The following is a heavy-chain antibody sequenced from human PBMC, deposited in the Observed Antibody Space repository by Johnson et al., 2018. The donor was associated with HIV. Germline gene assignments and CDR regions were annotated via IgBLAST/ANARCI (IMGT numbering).Heavy chain of an antibody. J-gene: IGHJ3*02. CDR1: GCTFSSYD. CDR3: AREIRITMIKGHGGVAFDI. Sequence: VQLVESGGGLVQPGGSLRLSCAASGCTFSSYDMHWVRQATGKGLEWVSTIGPAGDTYYPGSVKGRFTISRDNAKNSLYLQMNSLRAEDTALYYCAREIRITMIKGHGGVAFDIWGQGTMVTVSS. CDR2: IGPAGDT. V-gene: IGHV3-13*01. D-gene: IGHD3-22*01.